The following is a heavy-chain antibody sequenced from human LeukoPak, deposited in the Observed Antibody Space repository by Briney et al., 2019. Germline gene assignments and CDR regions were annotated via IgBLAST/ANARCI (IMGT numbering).Heavy chain of an antibody. CDR2: INPSGGST. CDR3: ARDGDPHLYYYDSSGYGN. D-gene: IGHD3-22*01. V-gene: IGHV1-46*01. Sequence: ASVKVSCKASGYTFTSYYMHWVRQAPRQGLEWMGIINPSGGSTSYAQKFQGRVTMTRDTSTSTVYMELSSLRSEDTAVYYCARDGDPHLYYYDSSGYGNWGQGTLVTVSS. CDR1: GYTFTSYY. J-gene: IGHJ4*02.